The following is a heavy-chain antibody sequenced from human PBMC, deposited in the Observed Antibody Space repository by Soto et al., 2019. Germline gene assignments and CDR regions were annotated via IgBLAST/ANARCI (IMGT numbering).Heavy chain of an antibody. CDR3: AADAHRADFRSSSPYSYYSMDV. V-gene: IGHV1-58*01. D-gene: IGHD3-3*01. J-gene: IGHJ6*02. Sequence: ASVKVSCKASGITFRRTAVRCMRQSRGQRLEGIARIVVGTGSTTSAQLVQERIASTRAMDTNTAHLELSGLRPEDTVLYYCAADAHRADFRSSSPYSYYSMDVWGHGTTVTVSS. CDR2: IVVGTGST. CDR1: GITFRRTA.